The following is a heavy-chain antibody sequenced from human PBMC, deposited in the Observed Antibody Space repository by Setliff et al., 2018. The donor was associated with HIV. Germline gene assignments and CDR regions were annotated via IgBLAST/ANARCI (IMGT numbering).Heavy chain of an antibody. D-gene: IGHD6-13*01. CDR1: GFTFSNYA. J-gene: IGHJ4*02. Sequence: GGSLRLSCAASGFTFSNYAMSWVRQAPGKGLEWVSAITGGGGNQYYADSVKGRFTISRDNSKNTLYLQLNSLRAEDTAVYFCAKRISSWYYSDCWGQGTLVTVS. CDR3: AKRISSWYYSDC. V-gene: IGHV3-23*01. CDR2: ITGGGGNQ.